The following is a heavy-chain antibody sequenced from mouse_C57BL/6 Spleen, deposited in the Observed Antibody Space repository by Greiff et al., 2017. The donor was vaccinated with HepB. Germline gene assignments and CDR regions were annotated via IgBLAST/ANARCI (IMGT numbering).Heavy chain of an antibody. V-gene: IGHV1-72*01. Sequence: QVQLKQPGAELVKPGASVKLSCKASGYTFTSYWMHWVKQRPGRGLEWIGRIDPNSGGTKYNEKFKSKATLTVDKPSSTAYMQLSSLTSEDSAVYYCAKGVYYDYDEAWFAYWGQGTLVTVSA. CDR3: AKGVYYDYDEAWFAY. CDR1: GYTFTSYW. J-gene: IGHJ3*01. CDR2: IDPNSGGT. D-gene: IGHD2-4*01.